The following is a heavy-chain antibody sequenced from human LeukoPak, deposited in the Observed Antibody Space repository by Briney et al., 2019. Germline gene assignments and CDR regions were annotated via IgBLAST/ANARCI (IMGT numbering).Heavy chain of an antibody. Sequence: GGSLRLSCAASGFTFSSYAMSWVRQAPGKGLEWVSAVSGSGGSTYYADSVKGRFTISRDNSKNTLYLQMNSLRAEDTAVYYCAKRGYIVSGAFDIWGQGTMVTVSS. D-gene: IGHD5/OR15-5a*01. V-gene: IGHV3-23*01. CDR2: VSGSGGST. J-gene: IGHJ3*02. CDR3: AKRGYIVSGAFDI. CDR1: GFTFSSYA.